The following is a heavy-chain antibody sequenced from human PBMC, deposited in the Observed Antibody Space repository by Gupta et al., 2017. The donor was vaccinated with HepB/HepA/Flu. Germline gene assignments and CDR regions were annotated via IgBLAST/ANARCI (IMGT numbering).Heavy chain of an antibody. CDR1: GFTFHSFE. CDR2: ISSSGNPK. CDR3: ARATWGSYLDY. J-gene: IGHJ4*02. D-gene: IGHD7-27*01. V-gene: IGHV3-48*03. Sequence: EVQLVDFGGGLIQPGGALRLSCAAPGFTFHSFEMTSVRQAPGKGLEWLSYISSSGNPKHYADSVRARFTISRDNANNSLFLQMSSLRGDATAIYDCARATWGSYLDYWGQGTLVTVSS.